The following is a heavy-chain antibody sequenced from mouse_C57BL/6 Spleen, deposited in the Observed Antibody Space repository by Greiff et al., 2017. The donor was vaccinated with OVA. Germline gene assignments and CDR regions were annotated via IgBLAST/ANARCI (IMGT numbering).Heavy chain of an antibody. CDR2: IYPGSGNT. V-gene: IGHV1-76*01. CDR3: ARFPITTVVVPGDY. J-gene: IGHJ2*01. Sequence: VKLMESGAELVRPGASVKLSCKASGYTFTDYYINWVKQRPGQGLEWIARIYPGSGNTYYNEKFKGKATLTAEKSSSTAYMQLSSLTSEDSAVYFCARFPITTVVVPGDYWGQGTTLTVSS. CDR1: GYTFTDYY. D-gene: IGHD1-1*01.